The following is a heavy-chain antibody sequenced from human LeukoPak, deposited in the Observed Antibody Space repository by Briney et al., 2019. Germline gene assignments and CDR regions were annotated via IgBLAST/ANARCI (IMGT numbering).Heavy chain of an antibody. V-gene: IGHV4-61*10. D-gene: IGHD6-13*01. CDR3: ARGDSSSWYNWFDP. J-gene: IGHJ5*02. CDR2: IHNSGST. CDR1: GASISTGSSY. Sequence: PSETLSLTCTVSGASISTGSSYWSWIRQPAGEGLEWIGRIHNSGSTNYNPSLNSRVTISVDTSKNQFSLKLSSVTAADTAVYYCARGDSSSWYNWFDPWGQGTLVTVSS.